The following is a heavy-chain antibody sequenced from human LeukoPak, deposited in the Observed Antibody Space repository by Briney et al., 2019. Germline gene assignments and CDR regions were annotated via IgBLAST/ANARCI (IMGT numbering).Heavy chain of an antibody. D-gene: IGHD6-6*01. CDR2: ISDDSTST. V-gene: IGHV3-23*01. J-gene: IGHJ4*02. Sequence: PGGSLRLSCAASGFTFATYGMNWVRQAPGKGLEWISAISDDSTSTYYADSVKGRFTISRDNFKNTLYLQMNSLRAEDTAIYYCAKRVPSSTSSVYFDHWGQGTLVTVSS. CDR3: AKRVPSSTSSVYFDH. CDR1: GFTFATYG.